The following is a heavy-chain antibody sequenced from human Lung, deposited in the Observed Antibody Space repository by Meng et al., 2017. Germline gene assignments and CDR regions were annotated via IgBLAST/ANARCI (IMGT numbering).Heavy chain of an antibody. V-gene: IGHV1-3*01. J-gene: IGHJ5*02. D-gene: IGHD4-23*01. CDR1: GYTFNSYT. CDR3: ARDVRGNYSWFDP. CDR2: INAGNGNT. Sequence: QVQLVQSGAEVKKPGASVKASCKASGYTFNSYTMHWVRQAPGQRLEWMGWINAGNGNTRYSQKFQGRVTITRDTSASTAYMELSSLRSEDTAVYYCARDVRGNYSWFDPWGQGTLVTVSS.